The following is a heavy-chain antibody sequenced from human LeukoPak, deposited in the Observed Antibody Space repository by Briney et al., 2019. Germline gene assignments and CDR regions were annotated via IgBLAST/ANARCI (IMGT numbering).Heavy chain of an antibody. CDR3: ASVYYYDSSGYSLFDY. J-gene: IGHJ4*02. CDR2: IYYSGST. CDR1: GDSISGYY. Sequence: PSETLSLTCTVSGDSISGYYWSWIRQPPGKGLEWIGYIYYSGSTNYNPSLKSRVTISVDTSKNQFSLKLSSVTAADTAVYYCASVYYYDSSGYSLFDYWGQGTLVTVSS. D-gene: IGHD3-22*01. V-gene: IGHV4-59*01.